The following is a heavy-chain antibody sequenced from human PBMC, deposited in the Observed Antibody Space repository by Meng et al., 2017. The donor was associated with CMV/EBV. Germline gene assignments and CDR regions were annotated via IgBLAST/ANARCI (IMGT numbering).Heavy chain of an antibody. V-gene: IGHV3-21*06. D-gene: IGHD2-2*01. J-gene: IGHJ6*02. Sequence: GESLKISCAASEFTFSSYTMSWVRQAPGKGLEWVSSITPNSSYILYADSMKGRVTISRDNAKDSLYLQMNSLRAEDTAVYYCARRYCSSTSCPPYYGMDVWGQGTTVTVSS. CDR1: EFTFSSYT. CDR2: ITPNSSYI. CDR3: ARRYCSSTSCPPYYGMDV.